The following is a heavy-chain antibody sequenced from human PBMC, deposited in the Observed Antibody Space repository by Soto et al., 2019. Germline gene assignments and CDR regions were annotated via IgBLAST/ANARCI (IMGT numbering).Heavy chain of an antibody. CDR1: GASTSSRDYY. V-gene: IGHV4-39*02. J-gene: IGHJ4*02. CDR2: INPQSGFT. D-gene: IGHD5-12*01. Sequence: SETLSLTCTVPGASTSSRDYYWSWVRQPPGEGLEFIADINPQSGFTYYNPALKSRVTVSSDASKSHFSLKLTSVTAADTAVYFCAAVETVGGSFFFASWGQGTLVTVSS. CDR3: AAVETVGGSFFFAS.